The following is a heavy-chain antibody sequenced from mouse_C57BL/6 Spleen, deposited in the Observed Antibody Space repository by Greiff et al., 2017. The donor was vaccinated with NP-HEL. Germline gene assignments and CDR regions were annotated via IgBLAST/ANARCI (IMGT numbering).Heavy chain of an antibody. CDR1: GYAFSSSW. CDR2: IYPGDGDT. CDR3: ARWIRYYFDY. V-gene: IGHV1-82*01. Sequence: QVQLQQSGPELVKPGASVKISCKASGYAFSSSWMNWVKQRPGKGLEWIGRIYPGDGDTNYNGKFKGKATLTADKSSSTAYMQLSSLTSEDSAVYFWARWIRYYFDYWGQGTTLTVSS. J-gene: IGHJ2*01.